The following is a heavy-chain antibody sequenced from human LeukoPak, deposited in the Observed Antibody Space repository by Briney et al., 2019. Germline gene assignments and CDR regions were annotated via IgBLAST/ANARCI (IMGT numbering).Heavy chain of an antibody. CDR2: ISSSGSTI. J-gene: IGHJ4*02. V-gene: IGHV3-11*01. CDR1: GFTFSDYY. CDR3: ARDSPDYGGNPGEFYY. D-gene: IGHD4-23*01. Sequence: GGSLRLSCAASGFTFSDYYMSWIRQAPGKGLEGVSYISSSGSTIYYADSVKGRFTISRDNAKNSLYLKMNSLRAEDTAVYYCARDSPDYGGNPGEFYYWGQGTLVTVSS.